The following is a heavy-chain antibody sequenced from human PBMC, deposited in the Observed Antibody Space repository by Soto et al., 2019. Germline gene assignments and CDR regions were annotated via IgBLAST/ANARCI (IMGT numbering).Heavy chain of an antibody. V-gene: IGHV3-48*01. Sequence: EVQLVESGGGLVQPGGSLRLSCAASGFTFSSYSMNWVRQAPGKGLEWVSYISSSSSTIYYADSVKDRFTISRDNAKNSLYLQMNSLRAEDTAVYYCARDGGYVGYYFDYWGQGTLVTVSS. D-gene: IGHD5-12*01. CDR3: ARDGGYVGYYFDY. J-gene: IGHJ4*02. CDR2: ISSSSSTI. CDR1: GFTFSSYS.